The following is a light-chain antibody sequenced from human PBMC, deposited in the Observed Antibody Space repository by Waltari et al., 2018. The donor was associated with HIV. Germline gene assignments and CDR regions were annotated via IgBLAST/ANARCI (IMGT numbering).Light chain of an antibody. CDR2: AAS. CDR3: QQYRAYPLT. CDR1: QDVSNY. V-gene: IGKV1-16*02. Sequence: DIQLTQSPSSLSASVGDRVTITCRASQDVSNYLAWFQQKLGEPPKSLIYAASSLQSGVPSKFSGSGSGTHFALTISSLQPEDFATYYCQQYRAYPLTFGGGTNVE. J-gene: IGKJ4*01.